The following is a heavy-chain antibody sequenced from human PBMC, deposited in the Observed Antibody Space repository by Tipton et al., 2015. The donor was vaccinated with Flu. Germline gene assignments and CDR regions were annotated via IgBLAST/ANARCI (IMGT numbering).Heavy chain of an antibody. J-gene: IGHJ1*01. CDR3: ARDTSLQR. CDR2: IHQSGST. V-gene: IGHV4-38-2*02. CDR1: GYSIRSGYY. Sequence: TLSLTCAVSGYSIRSGYYWDWIRQPPGKGLEWIGSIHQSGSTYYKPSLKSRVTISVDTSKNQFSLKLSSVTAADTAVYYCARDTSLQRWGQGTLVTVS.